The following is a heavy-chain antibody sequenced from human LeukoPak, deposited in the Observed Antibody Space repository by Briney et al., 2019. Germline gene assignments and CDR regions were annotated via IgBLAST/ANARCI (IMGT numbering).Heavy chain of an antibody. CDR3: AKTLDVYDSSGYPTIRYFQH. D-gene: IGHD3-22*01. V-gene: IGHV3-23*01. CDR2: ISGSGGST. J-gene: IGHJ1*01. Sequence: PGGSLRLSCAASGFTFSSYATSWVRQAPGKGLEWVSAISGSGGSTYYADSVKGRFTISRDNSKNTLYLQMNSLRAEDTAVYYCAKTLDVYDSSGYPTIRYFQHWGQGTLVTVSS. CDR1: GFTFSSYA.